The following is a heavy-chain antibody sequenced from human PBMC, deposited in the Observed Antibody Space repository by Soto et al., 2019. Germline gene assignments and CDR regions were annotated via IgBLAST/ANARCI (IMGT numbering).Heavy chain of an antibody. CDR1: GGSISSYY. CDR3: ASSRYYDFWSGEPGPRHAFDI. V-gene: IGHV4-59*01. Sequence: SETLSLTCTVSGGSISSYYWSWIRQPPGKGLEWIGYIYYSGSTNYNPSLKSRVTISVDTSKNQFSLKLSSVTAADTAVYYCASSRYYDFWSGEPGPRHAFDIWGQGTMVTVSS. CDR2: IYYSGST. D-gene: IGHD3-3*01. J-gene: IGHJ3*02.